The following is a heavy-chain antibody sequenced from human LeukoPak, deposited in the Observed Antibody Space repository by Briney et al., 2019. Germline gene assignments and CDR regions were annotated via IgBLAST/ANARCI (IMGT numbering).Heavy chain of an antibody. CDR2: IYDSGST. D-gene: IGHD3-16*01. CDR3: ARGRIGGPKAPFDY. CDR1: GGSLSNHY. Sequence: PSETLSLTCTVSGGSLSNHYWSWIRQPPGKGLEWIGHIYDSGSTTYNPSLKSRVTMSVDTSKIQFPLNLSSVTAADTAVYYCARGRIGGPKAPFDYWGQGTLVTVSS. J-gene: IGHJ4*02. V-gene: IGHV4-59*11.